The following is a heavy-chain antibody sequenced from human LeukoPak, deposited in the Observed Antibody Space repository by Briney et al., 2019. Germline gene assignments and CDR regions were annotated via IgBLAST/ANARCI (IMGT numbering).Heavy chain of an antibody. CDR1: GLTFDDYT. J-gene: IGHJ4*02. Sequence: TGGSLRLSCAASGLTFDDYTMHWVRQAPGKGLEWVSLISWDDDSTYYADSVKGRFTISRDNSKNSLYLQMNSPRTEDTALYYCAKGDSSSWYNFDYWGQGTLVTVSS. CDR2: ISWDDDST. D-gene: IGHD6-13*01. CDR3: AKGDSSSWYNFDY. V-gene: IGHV3-43*01.